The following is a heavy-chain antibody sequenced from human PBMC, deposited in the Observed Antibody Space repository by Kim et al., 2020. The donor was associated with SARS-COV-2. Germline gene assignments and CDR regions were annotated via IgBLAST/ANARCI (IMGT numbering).Heavy chain of an antibody. CDR3: TSELSGFGMHV. CDR1: GFTFRSYW. J-gene: IGHJ6*02. CDR2: INNDGSIT. D-gene: IGHD5-12*01. V-gene: IGHV3-74*01. Sequence: GGSLRLSCVASGFTFRSYWMHWVRQAPGKGLVWVSHINNDGSITNYADSVKGRFTISRDNAKDTVYLQMNSLRVEDTAMYYCTSELSGFGMHVWGQGTTVTVSS.